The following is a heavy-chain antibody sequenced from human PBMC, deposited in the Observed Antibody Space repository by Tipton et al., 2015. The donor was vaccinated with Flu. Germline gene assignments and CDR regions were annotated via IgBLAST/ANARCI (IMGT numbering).Heavy chain of an antibody. CDR3: ARVGRFLEWLWYHYYYYGMDV. CDR1: GFTFSSYW. Sequence: SLRLSCAASGFTFSSYWMSWVRQAPGKGLEWVANIKQDGSEKYYVDSVKGRFTISRDNAKNSLYLQMNSLRAEDTAVYYCARVGRFLEWLWYHYYYYGMDVWGQGTTVTVAS. V-gene: IGHV3-7*01. D-gene: IGHD3-3*01. J-gene: IGHJ6*02. CDR2: IKQDGSEK.